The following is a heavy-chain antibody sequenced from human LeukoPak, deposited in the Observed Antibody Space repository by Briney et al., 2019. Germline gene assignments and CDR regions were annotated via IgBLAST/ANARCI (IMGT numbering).Heavy chain of an antibody. CDR3: ARSYNWNGIDD. Sequence: PGGSLRLSCAASGFTFSSYAMSWVRQAPGKGLEWIGTIAYNGRTYYNSSLKSRVTISIDMSNIHFSLKLTSVTAADTAMYYCARSYNWNGIDDWGQGTLVTVPS. V-gene: IGHV4-38-2*01. CDR2: IAYNGRT. D-gene: IGHD1-20*01. CDR1: GFTFSSYA. J-gene: IGHJ4*02.